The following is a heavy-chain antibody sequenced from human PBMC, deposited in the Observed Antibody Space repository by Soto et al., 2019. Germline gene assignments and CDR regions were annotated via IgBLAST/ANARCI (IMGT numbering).Heavy chain of an antibody. Sequence: SVKVSCKASGGTFSSYAISWVRQAPGQGLEWMGGIIPIFGTANYAQKFQGRVTITADESTSAAYMELSSLRSEDTAVYYCARDEQSYDILSGPRYPGYYYYGMDVWGQGTTVTVSS. D-gene: IGHD3-9*01. CDR1: GGTFSSYA. V-gene: IGHV1-69*13. CDR3: ARDEQSYDILSGPRYPGYYYYGMDV. CDR2: IIPIFGTA. J-gene: IGHJ6*02.